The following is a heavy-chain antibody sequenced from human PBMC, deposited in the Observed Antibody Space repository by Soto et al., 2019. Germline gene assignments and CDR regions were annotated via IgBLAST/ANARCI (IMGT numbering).Heavy chain of an antibody. CDR3: ATDEDRPQLGGNYYYIMDV. J-gene: IGHJ6*02. D-gene: IGHD3-3*02. CDR2: INAGNGNT. Sequence: ASVKVSCKASGYTFTSYAMHWVRQAPGQRLEWMGWINAGNGNTKYSQKFQGRVTITADESTSTAYLELRSLRSEDTAVYYCATDEDRPQLGGNYYYIMDVWGQGTAVTVSS. CDR1: GYTFTSYA. V-gene: IGHV1-3*01.